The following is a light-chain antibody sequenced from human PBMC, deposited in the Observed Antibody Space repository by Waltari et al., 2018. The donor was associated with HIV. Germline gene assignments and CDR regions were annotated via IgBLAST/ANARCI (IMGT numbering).Light chain of an antibody. CDR2: GDS. J-gene: IGLJ3*02. CDR3: QSYDSSLSGFWV. V-gene: IGLV1-40*01. Sequence: QSVLTQPPSVARAPGQRVTISCTGDRANIGAGYIIDSYQQLPGIAPKLLIYGDSNRPSGVPDRFSGSKSGTSASLVITGLQAEDEADYYCQSYDSSLSGFWVFGGGTKLTVL. CDR1: RANIGAGYI.